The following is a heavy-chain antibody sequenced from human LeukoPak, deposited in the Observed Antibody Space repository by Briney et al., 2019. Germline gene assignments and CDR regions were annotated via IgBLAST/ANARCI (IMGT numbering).Heavy chain of an antibody. CDR1: GGSISSSNW. CDR2: IYHSGST. D-gene: IGHD2-2*01. J-gene: IGHJ6*02. V-gene: IGHV4-4*02. Sequence: SETLSLTCAVSGGSISSSNWWSWVRQPPGKGLEWIGEIYHSGSTNYNPSLKSRVTKSVDKSKNQFSLKLSSVTAADTAVYYCASLLGYCSSTSCYPWLDVWGQGTTVTVSS. CDR3: ASLLGYCSSTSCYPWLDV.